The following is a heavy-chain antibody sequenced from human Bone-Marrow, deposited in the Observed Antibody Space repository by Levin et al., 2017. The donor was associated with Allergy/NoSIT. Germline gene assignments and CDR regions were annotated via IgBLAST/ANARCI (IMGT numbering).Heavy chain of an antibody. J-gene: IGHJ4*02. CDR1: GFTFSTYA. CDR2: ITGGSAYI. V-gene: IGHV3-23*01. CDR3: AKRSPDYYHDSSAYYFNFDY. D-gene: IGHD3-22*01. Sequence: QTGGSLRLSCAASGFTFSTYAMSWVRQAPGKGLEWVSTITGGSAYIHYADSVKGRFTISRDNSKSTVYLQMNSLRAEDTAVYYCAKRSPDYYHDSSAYYFNFDYWGQGTQVTVSS.